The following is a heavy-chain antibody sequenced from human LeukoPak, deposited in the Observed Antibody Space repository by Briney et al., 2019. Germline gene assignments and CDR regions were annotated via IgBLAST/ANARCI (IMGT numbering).Heavy chain of an antibody. CDR2: IKQDGSEK. CDR3: ARVGGSSWYGAFDI. J-gene: IGHJ3*02. D-gene: IGHD6-13*01. Sequence: GGSLRLSCAASGFTLGNYAMSWVRQAPGKGLEWVANIKQDGSEKYYVDSVKGRFTISRDNAKNSLYLQMNSLRAEDTAVYYCARVGGSSWYGAFDIWGQGTMVTVSS. CDR1: GFTLGNYA. V-gene: IGHV3-7*01.